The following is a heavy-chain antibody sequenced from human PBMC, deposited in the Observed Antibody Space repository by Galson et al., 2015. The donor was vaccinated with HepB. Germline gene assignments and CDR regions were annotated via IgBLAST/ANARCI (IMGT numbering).Heavy chain of an antibody. J-gene: IGHJ4*02. V-gene: IGHV1-18*01. D-gene: IGHD6-19*01. CDR1: GHSFASYG. CDR3: ARATSAWYANDY. Sequence: SVKVSCKAFGHSFASYGISWVRQAPGQGLEWMAWISTYNGKTNYAQKFQGRVSLTTEGSTTTVYMELRRLRYDDTAVYYCARATSAWYANDYWGQGTLVTVSS. CDR2: ISTYNGKT.